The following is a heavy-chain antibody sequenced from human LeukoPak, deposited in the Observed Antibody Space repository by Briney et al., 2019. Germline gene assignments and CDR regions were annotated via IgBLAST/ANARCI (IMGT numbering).Heavy chain of an antibody. CDR1: GFTFSSSA. V-gene: IGHV3-21*01. CDR2: ISSSSSYI. J-gene: IGHJ4*02. CDR3: ARVGRGFWNFDY. D-gene: IGHD3-3*01. Sequence: GGSLRLSCAASGFTFSSSAMSWVRQAPGKGLEWVSSISSSSSYIYYADSVKGRFTISRDNAKNSLYLQMNSLRAEDTAVYYCARVGRGFWNFDYWGQGTLVTVSS.